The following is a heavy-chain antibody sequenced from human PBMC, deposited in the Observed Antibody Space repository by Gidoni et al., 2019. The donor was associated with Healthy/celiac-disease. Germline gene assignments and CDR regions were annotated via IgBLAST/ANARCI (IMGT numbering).Heavy chain of an antibody. D-gene: IGHD2-8*02. Sequence: QVQLVQSGAEVKKPGSSVKVSCKASGGTFSSYDISWVRQAPGQGLEWMGGIIPIFGTANYAQKFQGRVTITADESTSTAYMELSSLRSEDTAVYYCARGWGYCTGGVCYIRGFDYWGQGTLVTVSS. CDR2: IIPIFGTA. V-gene: IGHV1-69*01. CDR1: GGTFSSYD. J-gene: IGHJ4*02. CDR3: ARGWGYCTGGVCYIRGFDY.